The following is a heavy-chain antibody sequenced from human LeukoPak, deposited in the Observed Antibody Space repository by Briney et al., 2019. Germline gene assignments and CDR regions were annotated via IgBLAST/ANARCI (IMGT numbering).Heavy chain of an antibody. V-gene: IGHV3-7*01. J-gene: IGHJ4*02. CDR2: IKQDGSEK. D-gene: IGHD4-17*01. CDR3: ATPPTVTRNY. CDR1: GFTFTTYW. Sequence: GGSLRLSCAASGFTFTTYWMGWVRQAPGKGLEWVANIKQDGSEKYYVDSVKGRFTISRDNAKNSLSLQMNSLRAEDTAVYYCATPPTVTRNYWGQGILVTVSS.